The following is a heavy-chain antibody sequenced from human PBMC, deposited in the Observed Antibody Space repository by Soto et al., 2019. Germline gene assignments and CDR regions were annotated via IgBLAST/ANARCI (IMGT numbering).Heavy chain of an antibody. CDR3: VRVVAIPGYPDN. J-gene: IGHJ4*02. CDR1: GGTFSSYA. Sequence: QVQLVQSGAEVRQPASSVKVSCKTSGGTFSSYAISWVRQAHGHGLEWMGGIVPIVDTSTYAQKFQGRVTITAYEATSTASLELSSLRSDDTAIYYCVRVVAIPGYPDNWGQGTLVTVSS. CDR2: IVPIVDTS. D-gene: IGHD5-12*01. V-gene: IGHV1-69*12.